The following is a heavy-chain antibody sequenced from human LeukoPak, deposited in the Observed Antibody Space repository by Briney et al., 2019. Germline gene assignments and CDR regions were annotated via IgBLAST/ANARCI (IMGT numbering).Heavy chain of an antibody. J-gene: IGHJ4*02. D-gene: IGHD6-13*01. CDR1: GYTFTSYG. CDR3: ARDIGGIAAAGIFDY. Sequence: ASVKVSCKASGYTFTSYGISWVRQAPGQGLEWMGWISAYNGNTNYAQKLQGRVTMTTDTSTSTAYMELRSLRSDDTAVYYCARDIGGIAAAGIFDYWGQGTLVTVSS. V-gene: IGHV1-18*01. CDR2: ISAYNGNT.